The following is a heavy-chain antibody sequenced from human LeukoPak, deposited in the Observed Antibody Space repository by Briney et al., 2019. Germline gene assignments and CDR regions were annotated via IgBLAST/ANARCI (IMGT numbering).Heavy chain of an antibody. CDR3: ARDLKMDLDDAFDI. CDR2: INPNSGGT. Sequence: GVPVKVSCKASGYTFTGYYIHWVRQAPGQGLEWMGWINPNSGGTNYAQKFQGWVTMTRDTSISTAYMELSRLRSDDAAVYYCARDLKMDLDDAFDIWGQGTMVTVSS. CDR1: GYTFTGYY. D-gene: IGHD3/OR15-3a*01. J-gene: IGHJ3*02. V-gene: IGHV1-2*04.